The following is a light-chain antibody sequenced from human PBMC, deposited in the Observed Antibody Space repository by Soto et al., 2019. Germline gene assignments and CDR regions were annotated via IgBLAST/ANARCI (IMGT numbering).Light chain of an antibody. V-gene: IGKV1-5*01. CDR3: QQYNTFSGT. CDR2: DAS. CDR1: QSISSW. J-gene: IGKJ1*01. Sequence: DIQMTQSPSTLSASVGDRVTITCRASQSISSWLAWYQQKPGQAPKLLIYDASSLESGVPSRFSGSGSGTEFTLTISSLQPDDFATYYCQQYNTFSGTFGPGTKVDNK.